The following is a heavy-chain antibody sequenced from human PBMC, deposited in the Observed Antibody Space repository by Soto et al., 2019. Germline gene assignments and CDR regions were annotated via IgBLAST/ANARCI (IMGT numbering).Heavy chain of an antibody. CDR1: GFTFSSYA. CDR2: ISYDGSNK. J-gene: IGHJ4*02. D-gene: IGHD6-19*01. V-gene: IGHV3-30-3*01. Sequence: GGSLRLSCAASGFTFSSYAMHWVRQAPGKGLEWVAVISYDGSNKYYADSVKGRFTISRDNSKNTLYLQMNSLRAEDTAVYYCAREISWRWLALDYWGQGTLVTVSS. CDR3: AREISWRWLALDY.